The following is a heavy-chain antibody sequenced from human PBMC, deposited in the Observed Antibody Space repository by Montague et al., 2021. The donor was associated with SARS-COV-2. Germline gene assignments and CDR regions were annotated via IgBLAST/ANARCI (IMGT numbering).Heavy chain of an antibody. J-gene: IGHJ3*02. CDR2: ISFSGDST. V-gene: IGHV3-23*01. D-gene: IGHD3-10*01. CDR3: AKAITYYHRYGYAFHI. Sequence: SLRLSCAASGFTFSSYAMSWVRQAPGKGLEWVSGISFSGDSTYYADSVKGRFTISRDNSKNTLYLQMNSLRAEDTAVYYCAKAITYYHRYGYAFHIWGQGTMVTVS. CDR1: GFTFSSYA.